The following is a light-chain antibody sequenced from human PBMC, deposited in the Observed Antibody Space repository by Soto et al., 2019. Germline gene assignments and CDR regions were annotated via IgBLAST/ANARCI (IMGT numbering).Light chain of an antibody. Sequence: DIQMTQSPSSLSASVGDRVTITCGASQSISSYLHWYQQKPGKAPKLLIYAASSLQSGVPSRFSGSGSGTDFSLTISSLQPEDFATYYCQQSYSTPVTFGQGTKVDIK. V-gene: IGKV1-39*01. CDR2: AAS. CDR3: QQSYSTPVT. CDR1: QSISSY. J-gene: IGKJ1*01.